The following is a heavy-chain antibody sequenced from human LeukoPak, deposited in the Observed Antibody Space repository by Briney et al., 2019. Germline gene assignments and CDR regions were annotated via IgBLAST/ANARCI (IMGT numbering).Heavy chain of an antibody. CDR3: ASVKGRCSTSCSGFDY. CDR2: MNPNSGNT. Sequence: GASVKVSCKASGYTFTSYVLNWVRQATGQGLEWMGWMNPNSGNTGYAQKFQGRVTMNKNTSINTAYMELSSLRAEDTAVYYCASVKGRCSTSCSGFDYWGQGTLVIVSS. V-gene: IGHV1-8*01. D-gene: IGHD2-2*01. CDR1: GYTFTSYV. J-gene: IGHJ4*02.